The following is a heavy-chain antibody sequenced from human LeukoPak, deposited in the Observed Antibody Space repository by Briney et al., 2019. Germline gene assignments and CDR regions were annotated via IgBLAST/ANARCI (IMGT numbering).Heavy chain of an antibody. D-gene: IGHD4-17*01. CDR2: IYPGDSDT. V-gene: IGHV5-51*01. CDR1: GYSFTSYW. J-gene: IGHJ3*02. Sequence: GESLKISCKGSGYSFTSYWIGWVRQMPGKGLEWMGTIYPGDSDTRYSPSFQGQVTISADKSISTAYLQWSSLKASDTAMYYCASVHYGDYLRGAFDIWGQGTMVTVSS. CDR3: ASVHYGDYLRGAFDI.